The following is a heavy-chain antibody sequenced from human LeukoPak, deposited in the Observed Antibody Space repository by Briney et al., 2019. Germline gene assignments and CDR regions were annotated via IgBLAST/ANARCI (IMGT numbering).Heavy chain of an antibody. D-gene: IGHD3-3*01. V-gene: IGHV3-23*01. CDR1: GFTFSSYA. CDR2: ISGSGGST. Sequence: GGSLRLSCAASGFTFSSYAMSWVRQAPGKGLEWVSAISGSGGSTYYADSVKGRFTISRDNSKNTLYLQMNSLRAEDTAVYYCAKRYYDFWSGPSDAFDIWGQGTMVTVSS. J-gene: IGHJ3*02. CDR3: AKRYYDFWSGPSDAFDI.